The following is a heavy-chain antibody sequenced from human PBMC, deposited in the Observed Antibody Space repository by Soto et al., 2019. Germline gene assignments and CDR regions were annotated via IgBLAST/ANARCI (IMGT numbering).Heavy chain of an antibody. V-gene: IGHV3-23*01. D-gene: IGHD5-12*01. CDR2: ISGSASST. CDR1: GFTFTDYA. J-gene: IGHJ4*02. CDR3: AKASSTISPDY. Sequence: EVQLLASGGGLVQPGGSLRLSCAASGFTFTDYAMTWVRQAPGKGLEWVSSISGSASSTFYAGSVKGRFTISRDNSRNTVSLPRNSLRAEDTAVDYCAKASSTISPDYWGPGTLVTVSS.